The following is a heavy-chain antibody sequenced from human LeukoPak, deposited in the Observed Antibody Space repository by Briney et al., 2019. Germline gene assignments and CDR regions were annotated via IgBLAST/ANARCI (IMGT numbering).Heavy chain of an antibody. CDR2: ISYDGSNK. D-gene: IGHD2-8*01. CDR1: GFTFNNYP. CDR3: AKKMLANDAFDI. J-gene: IGHJ3*02. Sequence: GGSLRLSCAASGFTFNNYPMHWVRQAPGKGLEWVAVISYDGSNKYYADSVKGRFTISRDNSKNTLYLQMNSLRAEDTAVYYCAKKMLANDAFDIWGQGTMVTVSS. V-gene: IGHV3-30*18.